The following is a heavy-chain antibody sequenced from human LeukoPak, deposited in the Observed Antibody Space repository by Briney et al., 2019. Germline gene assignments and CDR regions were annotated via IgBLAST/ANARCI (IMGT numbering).Heavy chain of an antibody. D-gene: IGHD3-10*01. CDR2: ISWNSGSI. CDR1: GFTFDDYA. Sequence: PGRSLRLSCAASGFTFDDYAMHWVRQAPGKGLEWVSGISWNSGSIGYADSVKGRFTISRDNAKNSLYLQMNSLRAEDTALYYCAKDGYYGTSLLRYFQHWGQGTLVTVSS. CDR3: AKDGYYGTSLLRYFQH. V-gene: IGHV3-9*01. J-gene: IGHJ1*01.